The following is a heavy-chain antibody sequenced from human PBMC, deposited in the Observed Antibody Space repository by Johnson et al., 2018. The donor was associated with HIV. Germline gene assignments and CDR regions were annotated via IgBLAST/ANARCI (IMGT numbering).Heavy chain of an antibody. D-gene: IGHD1-26*01. Sequence: QVQLVESGGGLVQPGGSLRLSCAASGFTFSSYSMNWVRQAPGKGLEWVAVIWYAGSNKYYADSVKGRFTISRDNSKNTRYLQRNRLRAEDTAVYYCANSPLSPSGSYPHAPDASVWDIWGQGTMVTVSS. CDR3: ANSPLSPSGSYPHAPDASVWDI. V-gene: IGHV3-33*08. CDR2: IWYAGSNK. CDR1: GFTFSSYS. J-gene: IGHJ3*02.